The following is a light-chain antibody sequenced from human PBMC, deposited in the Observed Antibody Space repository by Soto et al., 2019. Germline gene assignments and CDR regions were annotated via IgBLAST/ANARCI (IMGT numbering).Light chain of an antibody. CDR2: ATS. Sequence: IQMTQSPSSLSASVGDRVTITCRASQSISTYLIWYQQKPGKAPKLLIYATSSLQSGVPSRFSGSGSGTDFTLTISSLQPDDFATYYCQQYSSYWTFGQGTKVDI. CDR3: QQYSSYWT. CDR1: QSISTY. J-gene: IGKJ1*01. V-gene: IGKV1-39*01.